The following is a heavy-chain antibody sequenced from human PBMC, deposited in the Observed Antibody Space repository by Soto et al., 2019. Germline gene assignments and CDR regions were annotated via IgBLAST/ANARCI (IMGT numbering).Heavy chain of an antibody. CDR2: IYVGGDT. V-gene: IGHV3-66*01. CDR3: VRENSGWSRAQGY. J-gene: IGHJ4*02. Sequence: EMPLVESGRGLAQPGGSLRLSCAVSVFTVSSDHVSWVRQVPGKGLEWVSVIYVGGDTFYADSVKGRFTISRDNSKNTLYLQMDGLRAEVTAIYYCVRENSGWSRAQGYWGQGTLVTVSS. D-gene: IGHD6-19*01. CDR1: VFTVSSDH.